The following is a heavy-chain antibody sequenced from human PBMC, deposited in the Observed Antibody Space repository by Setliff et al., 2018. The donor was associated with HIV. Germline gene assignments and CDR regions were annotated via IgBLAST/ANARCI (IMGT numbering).Heavy chain of an antibody. J-gene: IGHJ6*04. Sequence: GGSLRLSCAASGFTFNSHWMSWVRQAPGRGLEWVADINQDGSEKSYVDSVKGRFTISRDNSKKMLFLQMNSLRAEDTAVYYCAKDPAVNAYGDYPLGGMDVWGKGTTVTVSS. CDR1: GFTFNSHW. D-gene: IGHD4-17*01. CDR3: AKDPAVNAYGDYPLGGMDV. CDR2: INQDGSEK. V-gene: IGHV3-7*04.